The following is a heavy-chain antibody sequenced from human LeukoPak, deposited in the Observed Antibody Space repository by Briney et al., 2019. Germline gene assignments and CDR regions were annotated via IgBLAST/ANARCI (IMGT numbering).Heavy chain of an antibody. CDR3: ARRATMTYYAMDV. J-gene: IGHJ6*02. Sequence: GGSLRLSCAASGXTFSYYEVNWVRQAPGKGLEWVSYISTSGTTLYYADSVKGRFTISRDNAKNSLYLQMNSLRAEDAAVYYCARRATMTYYAMDVWGQGTTVTVSS. CDR1: GXTFSYYE. CDR2: ISTSGTTL. D-gene: IGHD5-12*01. V-gene: IGHV3-48*03.